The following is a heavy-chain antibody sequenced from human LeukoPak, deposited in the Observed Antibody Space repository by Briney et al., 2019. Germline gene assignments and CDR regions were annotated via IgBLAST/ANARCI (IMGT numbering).Heavy chain of an antibody. CDR3: ARGGYDYVWGSYRSGYYYYYMDV. D-gene: IGHD3-16*02. CDR1: GFTFSSYE. CDR2: ISSSGSTI. J-gene: IGHJ6*03. Sequence: GGSLRLSCAASGFTFSSYEMNGVRQAPGEGREWVSYISSSGSTIYYADSVKGRFTISRDNAKNSLYLQMNSLRAEDTAVYYCARGGYDYVWGSYRSGYYYYYMDVWGKGTTVTISS. V-gene: IGHV3-48*03.